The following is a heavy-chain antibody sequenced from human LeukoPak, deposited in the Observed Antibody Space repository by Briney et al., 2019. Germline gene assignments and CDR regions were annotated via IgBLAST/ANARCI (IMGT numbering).Heavy chain of an antibody. CDR1: GYTFTSYG. CDR2: ISAYNGNT. V-gene: IGHV1-18*01. CDR3: ARDPNVATVTTRELNWFDP. J-gene: IGHJ5*02. Sequence: ASVKVSCKASGYTFTSYGISWVRQAPGQGLEWMGWISAYNGNTNYAQKLQGRVTMTTDTSTSTAYMELRSLRSDDTAVYYCARDPNVATVTTRELNWFDPWGQGTLVTVSS. D-gene: IGHD4-17*01.